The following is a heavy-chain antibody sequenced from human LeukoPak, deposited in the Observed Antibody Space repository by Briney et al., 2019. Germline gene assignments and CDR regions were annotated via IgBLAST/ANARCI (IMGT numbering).Heavy chain of an antibody. D-gene: IGHD3-22*01. Sequence: SETLSLTCTVSGGSISSGDYYWSWIRQPPGKGLEWIGYIYYSGSTYYNPSLKSRVTISVDTSKNQFSLKLSSVTAADTAVYYCTRDRPNYYGSDGHYYRRNGDYWGQGTLVTVSS. CDR1: GGSISSGDYY. V-gene: IGHV4-30-4*08. J-gene: IGHJ4*02. CDR3: TRDRPNYYGSDGHYYRRNGDY. CDR2: IYYSGST.